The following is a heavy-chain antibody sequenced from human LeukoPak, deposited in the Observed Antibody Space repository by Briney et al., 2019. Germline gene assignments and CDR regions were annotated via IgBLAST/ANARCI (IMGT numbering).Heavy chain of an antibody. J-gene: IGHJ4*02. V-gene: IGHV3-48*03. D-gene: IGHD6-19*01. CDR3: LREDRSSGSSRKFDY. CDR2: ISSSGSTK. Sequence: GGSLRLSCAASGFTFSSYEMNWVRQAPGKGLEWVSYISSSGSTKYYADSVKGRFTSSRDNANNSLFLQMNSLRAEDTAVYFCLREDRSSGSSRKFDYWGQGTLVTVSS. CDR1: GFTFSSYE.